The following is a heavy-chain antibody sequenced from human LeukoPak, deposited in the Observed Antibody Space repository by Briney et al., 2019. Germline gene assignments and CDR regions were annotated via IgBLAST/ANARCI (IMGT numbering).Heavy chain of an antibody. CDR2: ISYDGSNK. D-gene: IGHD1-26*01. Sequence: GGSLRLSCAASGFTFSSYAMHWVRQAPGKGLEGVAVISYDGSNKYYADSVKGRFTISRDNSKNTLYLQMNSLRAEDTAVYYCARVVKVGHLDYWGQGTLVTVSS. J-gene: IGHJ4*02. CDR1: GFTFSSYA. CDR3: ARVVKVGHLDY. V-gene: IGHV3-30-3*01.